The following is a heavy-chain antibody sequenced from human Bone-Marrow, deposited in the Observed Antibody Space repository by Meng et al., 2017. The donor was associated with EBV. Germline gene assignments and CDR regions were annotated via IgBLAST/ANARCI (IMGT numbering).Heavy chain of an antibody. J-gene: IGHJ4*02. D-gene: IGHD3-22*01. CDR3: ARGDDSSGLDY. CDR2: IYHSGST. V-gene: IGHV4-30-2*01. Sequence: EPGSGLVKPSQTLSPTCVVSGGSIASGGYSWSWIRQPPGKGLEWIGYIYHSGSTSYNPSLKSRVTISVDRSKNQFSLKLNSVTAADTAVYYCARGDDSSGLDYWGQGTLVTVSS. CDR1: GGSIASGGYS.